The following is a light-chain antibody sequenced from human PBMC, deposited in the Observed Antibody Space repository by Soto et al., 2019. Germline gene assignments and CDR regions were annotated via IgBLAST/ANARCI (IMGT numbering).Light chain of an antibody. CDR1: QSISRY. V-gene: IGKV1-39*01. CDR3: QQSSTTPRT. CDR2: AAS. Sequence: DIQMTQSPSSLSASVGDRVTITCRASQSISRYLNWYQQKPGKAPKLLIYAASSLQSGVPSRFSGSGSGTDFTLTIASMQPEDFATYYCQQSSTTPRTFGPGTKVDIK. J-gene: IGKJ3*01.